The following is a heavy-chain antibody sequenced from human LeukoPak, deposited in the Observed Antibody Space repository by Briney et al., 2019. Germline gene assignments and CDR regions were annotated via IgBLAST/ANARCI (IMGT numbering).Heavy chain of an antibody. CDR2: IKSKTDGGTT. CDR1: GFTFSNAW. CDR3: TTDPHTSYGPDAFDI. J-gene: IGHJ3*02. Sequence: GGSLRLSCAASGFTFSNAWMSWVRQAPGKGLEWVGRIKSKTDGGTTDYAAPVKGKFTISRDDSKNTLYLQMNSLKTEDTAVYYCTTDPHTSYGPDAFDIWGQGTMVTVSS. V-gene: IGHV3-15*01. D-gene: IGHD5-18*01.